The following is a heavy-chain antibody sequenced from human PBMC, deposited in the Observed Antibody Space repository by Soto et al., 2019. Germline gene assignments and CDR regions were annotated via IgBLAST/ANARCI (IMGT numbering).Heavy chain of an antibody. J-gene: IGHJ4*02. CDR2: ISQSGNT. Sequence: WATLAITCSIYSGSFSGYYWSWIRQPPGKGLEWIGEISQSGNTNYSPSLKSRVSISIDTSKKQFSLNLASVSAADTAVYYCARAPKVSGSSQTRPDFWGQGTLVTVSS. CDR1: SGSFSGYY. D-gene: IGHD6-6*01. V-gene: IGHV4-34*01. CDR3: ARAPKVSGSSQTRPDF.